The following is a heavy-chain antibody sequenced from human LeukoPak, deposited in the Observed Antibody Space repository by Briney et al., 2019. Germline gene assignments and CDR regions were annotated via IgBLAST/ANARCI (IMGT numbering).Heavy chain of an antibody. Sequence: PSETLSLTCTVSGGSISSYYWSWIRQPPWKGLEWIGYIYYSGSTNYNPSLKSRVTISVDTSKNQFSLKLSSVTAADTAVYYCARFYFDNSGYPLGFDYWGQGTLVTVSS. CDR3: ARFYFDNSGYPLGFDY. V-gene: IGHV4-59*01. J-gene: IGHJ4*02. CDR1: GGSISSYY. D-gene: IGHD3-22*01. CDR2: IYYSGST.